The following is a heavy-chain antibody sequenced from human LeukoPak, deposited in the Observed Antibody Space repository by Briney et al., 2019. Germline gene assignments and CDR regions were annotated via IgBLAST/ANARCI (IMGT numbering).Heavy chain of an antibody. CDR2: IYYSGST. J-gene: IGHJ3*02. V-gene: IGHV4-39*07. D-gene: IGHD3-10*01. CDR1: GGSVSSSSYY. CDR3: ARGDYCGSGSYPSDAFDI. Sequence: SETLSLTCTVSGGSVSSSSYYWGWIRQPPGKGLEWIGSIYYSGSTYYNPSLKSRVTISVDTSKNQFSLKLSSVTAADTAVYYCARGDYCGSGSYPSDAFDIWGQGTMVTVSS.